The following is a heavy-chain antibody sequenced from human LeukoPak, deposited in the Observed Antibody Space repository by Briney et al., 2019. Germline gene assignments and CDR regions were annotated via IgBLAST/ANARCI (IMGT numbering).Heavy chain of an antibody. Sequence: SETLSLTCGVSGGSVSSTNWWTWIRQPQGKGLEWIGEVHLDGRTNFNPSLKSRLTMSVDLSENHVSLKLTSVTAADTAVYYCAREGGFYRPLDYSGQGTLVTVSS. CDR3: AREGGFYRPLDY. D-gene: IGHD6-25*01. CDR1: GGSVSSTNW. V-gene: IGHV4-4*02. J-gene: IGHJ4*02. CDR2: VHLDGRT.